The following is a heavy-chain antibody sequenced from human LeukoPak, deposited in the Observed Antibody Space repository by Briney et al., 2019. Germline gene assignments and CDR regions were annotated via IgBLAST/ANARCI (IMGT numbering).Heavy chain of an antibody. J-gene: IGHJ4*02. CDR2: IYYSGTT. D-gene: IGHD2-2*01. CDR1: GGSVSSGSYY. Sequence: SETLSLTCTVSGGSVSSGSYYWSWIRQPPGKGLEWIGSIYYSGTTYYNPSLESRVIISIDRSKNQFSLKLSSVTAADTAVYYCARRYCTTTSCLHFDYWGQGTLVTVSS. V-gene: IGHV4-39*01. CDR3: ARRYCTTTSCLHFDY.